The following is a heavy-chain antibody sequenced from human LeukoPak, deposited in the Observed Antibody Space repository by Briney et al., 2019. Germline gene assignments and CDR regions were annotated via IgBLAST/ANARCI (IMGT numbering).Heavy chain of an antibody. CDR3: ARGRLSHDQFGS. V-gene: IGHV1-18*01. CDR1: GYTFATSA. CDR2: ISTYNGYT. J-gene: IGHJ5*01. D-gene: IGHD2/OR15-2a*01. Sequence: EASVKVSCKASGYTFATSAITWGRHTPRQRPGWMGWISTYNGYTTYAQKLQDRVTMTTDTSTTTAYMELRGLRSDDTAVYYCARGRLSHDQFGSWGQGTLVTVSS.